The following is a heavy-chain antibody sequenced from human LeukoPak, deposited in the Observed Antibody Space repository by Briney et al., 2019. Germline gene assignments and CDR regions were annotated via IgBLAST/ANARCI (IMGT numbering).Heavy chain of an antibody. CDR3: ARHPFATPFDH. CDR1: GGSIRNYY. V-gene: IGHV4-59*01. Sequence: SETLSLTCTVSGGSIRNYYWSWIRQPPGKGLEWLGYAYYTGTSKYNPSLKSRLNISVDTSKNQFSLRLTSVTAADTAVYYCARHPFATPFDHWGRGTLVTVSS. CDR2: AYYTGTS. J-gene: IGHJ4*02.